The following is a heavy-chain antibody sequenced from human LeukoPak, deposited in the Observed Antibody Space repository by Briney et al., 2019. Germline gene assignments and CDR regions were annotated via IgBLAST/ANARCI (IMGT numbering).Heavy chain of an antibody. V-gene: IGHV3-21*01. CDR3: ASLWEYSGPNWFDP. Sequence: GGSLRLSCAASGFTFNNYAMSWVRQAPGKGLEWVSSISSSSSYIYYADSVKGRLTISRDNAKNSLSLQMNSLRAEDTAVYYCASLWEYSGPNWFDPWGQGTLVTVSS. J-gene: IGHJ5*02. D-gene: IGHD5-12*01. CDR2: ISSSSSYI. CDR1: GFTFNNYA.